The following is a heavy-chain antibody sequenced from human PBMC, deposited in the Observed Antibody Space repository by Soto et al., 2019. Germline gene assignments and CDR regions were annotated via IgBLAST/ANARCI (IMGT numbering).Heavy chain of an antibody. CDR2: LDSGGSA. CDR1: GFTVSGNY. Sequence: PGGSLRLSCAASGFTVSGNYMSWVRQAPGTGLEGVSLLDSGGSAFYPDSVKGRFTISRDNSKNTLYLQMNSLTVEDTAVYYCAKVNDGKFDYWGQGTLVTVSS. J-gene: IGHJ4*02. D-gene: IGHD1-1*01. CDR3: AKVNDGKFDY. V-gene: IGHV3-53*01.